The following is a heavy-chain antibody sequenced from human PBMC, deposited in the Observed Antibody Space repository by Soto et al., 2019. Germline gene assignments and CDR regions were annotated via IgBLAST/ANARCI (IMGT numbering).Heavy chain of an antibody. CDR2: IKEDGSEQ. J-gene: IGHJ4*02. CDR3: RAGHYSVS. CDR1: GFTFSGYW. D-gene: IGHD6-13*01. Sequence: GSLRLSCAASGFTFSGYWMNWIRQAPGKGLEWVARIKEDGSEQYYVDSVKGRFTVSRDNAKNSLFLQMNSLRGEDTGIYYCRAGHYSVSWGQGTLVIFSS. V-gene: IGHV3-7*01.